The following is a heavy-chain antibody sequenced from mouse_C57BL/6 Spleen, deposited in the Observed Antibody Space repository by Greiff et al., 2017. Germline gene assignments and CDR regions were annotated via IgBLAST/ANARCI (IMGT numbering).Heavy chain of an antibody. CDR3: ARGILAWFAY. CDR1: GYSITSDY. Sequence: EVKLMESGPGLAKPSPTLSLTCSVTGYSITSDYWNWIRKFPGNKLEYMGNISYSGSTYYNPSIKSRNSITRDTSKNQYYLQFNSVTTEDTATYYYARGILAWFAYWGQGTLVTVSA. V-gene: IGHV3-8*01. CDR2: ISYSGST. J-gene: IGHJ3*01.